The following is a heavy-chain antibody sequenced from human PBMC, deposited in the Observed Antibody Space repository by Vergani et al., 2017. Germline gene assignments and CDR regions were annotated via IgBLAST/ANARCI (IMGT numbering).Heavy chain of an antibody. V-gene: IGHV3-48*01. Sequence: EVQLVESGGGLVQPGGSLRLSCAASGFTFSSYSMNWVRQAPGKGLEWVSYISSSSSTIYYADSVKGRFTISRDNAKNSLYLQMNSLRAEDTAVYYCARKTISGFDLWGRGTPVTVSS. CDR3: ARKTISGFDL. J-gene: IGHJ2*01. CDR1: GFTFSSYS. CDR2: ISSSSSTI. D-gene: IGHD3-3*01.